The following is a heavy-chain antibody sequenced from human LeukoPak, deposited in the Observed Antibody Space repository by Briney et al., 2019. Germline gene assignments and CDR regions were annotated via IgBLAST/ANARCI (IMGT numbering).Heavy chain of an antibody. J-gene: IGHJ2*01. V-gene: IGHV4-39*01. D-gene: IGHD1-14*01. Sequence: SETLSLTCTVSGGSISSSSYYWGWVRQPPGKGLEWIGSIYYSGITYYNPSLKSRVTISVDTSKNQFSLKLSSVTAADTAVYYCARGLSRLRRYFDLWGRGTLVTVSS. CDR1: GGSISSSSYY. CDR2: IYYSGIT. CDR3: ARGLSRLRRYFDL.